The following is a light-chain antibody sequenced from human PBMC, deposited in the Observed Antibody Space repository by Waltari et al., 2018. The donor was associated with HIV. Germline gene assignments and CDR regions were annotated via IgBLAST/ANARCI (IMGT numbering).Light chain of an antibody. CDR3: CSYVSNVI. V-gene: IGLV2-23*02. CDR2: EVS. J-gene: IGLJ2*01. CDR1: SSDVATYKL. Sequence: QSALTQPASVSGSPGQSITIPSTRTSSDVATYKLVSWYQQHPGKAPKLMIYEVSKRPSGVSDRFSGSKSGDTASLTISGLQAEDEADYYCCSYVSNVIFGGGTKLTVL.